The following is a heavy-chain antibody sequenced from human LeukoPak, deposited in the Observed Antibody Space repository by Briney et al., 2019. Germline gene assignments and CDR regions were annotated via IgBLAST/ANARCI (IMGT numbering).Heavy chain of an antibody. CDR3: VKGSGASGYDPLDY. CDR2: INSNGGST. J-gene: IGHJ4*02. V-gene: IGHV3-64D*06. CDR1: GFTFSSYA. D-gene: IGHD5-12*01. Sequence: GGSLRLSCSASGFTFSSYAMHWVRQAPGKRLEFVSAINSNGGSTYYADSVKGRFTISRDNSKNTLYLQMSSLRAEDTAVYYCVKGSGASGYDPLDYWGQGTLVTVSS.